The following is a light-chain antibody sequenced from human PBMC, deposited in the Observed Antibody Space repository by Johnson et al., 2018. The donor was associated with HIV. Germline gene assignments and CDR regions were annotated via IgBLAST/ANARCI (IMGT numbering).Light chain of an antibody. CDR3: ATWDSNLSAYV. CDR1: SSNIGNNY. V-gene: IGLV1-51*01. CDR2: DNN. Sequence: VLTQPPSVSAAPGQKVTISCSGSSSNIGNNYVSWYQQLPGTAPKLVIYDNNKRPSGIPDRFSGSKSGTSATLGITGLQTGDEADYYCATWDSNLSAYVFGTGTKVTVL. J-gene: IGLJ1*01.